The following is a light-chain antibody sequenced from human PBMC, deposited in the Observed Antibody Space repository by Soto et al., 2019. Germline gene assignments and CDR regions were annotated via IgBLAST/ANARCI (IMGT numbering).Light chain of an antibody. CDR1: QTINDY. CDR3: QQLNSYPFI. Sequence: ASVGDRVTITCRASQTINDYLNWYQQKPGKAPKLLIYAASTLQSGVPSRFSGSGSGTDFTLTISSLKPEDFETYYCQQLNSYPFIFGQGTRLEIK. V-gene: IGKV1-9*01. CDR2: AAS. J-gene: IGKJ5*01.